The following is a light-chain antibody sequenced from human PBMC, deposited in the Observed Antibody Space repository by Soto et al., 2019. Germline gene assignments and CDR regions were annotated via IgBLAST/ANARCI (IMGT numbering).Light chain of an antibody. CDR3: QQCDTYPWT. V-gene: IGKV1-5*03. Sequence: QMTQSPATRSGSVGDRVTVACRASQSISSWLAWYQQKPGKAPNLVIYKSSSLESGVPSRFSRSRSGTEFTLTISSLQPDDFATYYCQQCDTYPWTFCPGTKLDIK. J-gene: IGKJ1*01. CDR2: KSS. CDR1: QSISSW.